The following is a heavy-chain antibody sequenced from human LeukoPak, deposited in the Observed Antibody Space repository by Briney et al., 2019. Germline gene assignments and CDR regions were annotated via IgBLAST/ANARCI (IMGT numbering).Heavy chain of an antibody. CDR2: IIPIFGTA. CDR3: AGRSSYSSLYYYYMDV. D-gene: IGHD6-13*01. J-gene: IGHJ6*03. Sequence: GSSVKVSCKASGGTFSSYAISWVRQAPGQGLEWMGGIIPIFGTANYAQKFQGRVTITADESTSTAYMELSSLRSEDTAVYYCAGRSSYSSLYYYYMDVWGKGTTVIVSS. CDR1: GGTFSSYA. V-gene: IGHV1-69*01.